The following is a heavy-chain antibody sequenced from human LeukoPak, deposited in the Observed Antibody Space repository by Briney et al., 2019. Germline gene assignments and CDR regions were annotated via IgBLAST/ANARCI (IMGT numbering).Heavy chain of an antibody. J-gene: IGHJ4*02. Sequence: GGSLRLSCAASGFTVSSNYMSWVRQAPGKGLEWVSVIYSGGSTYYADSVKGRFTISRDNSKNTLYLQMNSLRAEDTAVYYCAKDLYSSSWYDYWGQGTLVTVSS. CDR3: AKDLYSSSWYDY. D-gene: IGHD6-13*01. CDR1: GFTVSSNY. V-gene: IGHV3-53*05. CDR2: IYSGGST.